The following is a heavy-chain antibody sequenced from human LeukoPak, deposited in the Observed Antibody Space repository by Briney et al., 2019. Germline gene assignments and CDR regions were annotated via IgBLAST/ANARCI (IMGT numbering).Heavy chain of an antibody. D-gene: IGHD1-26*01. V-gene: IGHV1-2*06. CDR1: GYTFTSYD. Sequence: ASVKVSCKASGYTFTSYDINWVRQATGQGLEWMGRINPNSGGTNYAQKFQGRVTMTRDTSISTAYMELSRLRSDDTAVYYCARDLGGSYYNYFDYWGQGTLVTVSS. CDR3: ARDLGGSYYNYFDY. J-gene: IGHJ4*02. CDR2: INPNSGGT.